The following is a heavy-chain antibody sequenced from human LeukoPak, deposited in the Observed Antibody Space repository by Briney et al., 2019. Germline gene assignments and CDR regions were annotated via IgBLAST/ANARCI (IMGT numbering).Heavy chain of an antibody. Sequence: ATVKLSCKASGYTFTGYYMHWVRQAPGQGLEWIGWINPNSGGTNYAQKFQGRVTMTRDTSISTAYMELSRLRSDDTAVYYCARGRSQYDFWSGYSNWDYWGQGTLVTVSS. D-gene: IGHD3-3*01. CDR1: GYTFTGYY. CDR3: ARGRSQYDFWSGYSNWDY. V-gene: IGHV1-2*02. CDR2: INPNSGGT. J-gene: IGHJ4*02.